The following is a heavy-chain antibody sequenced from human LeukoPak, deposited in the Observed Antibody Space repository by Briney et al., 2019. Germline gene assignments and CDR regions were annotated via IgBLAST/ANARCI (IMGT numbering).Heavy chain of an antibody. J-gene: IGHJ4*02. CDR2: IYYSGST. CDR1: GGSISSGDYY. CDR3: ARHEGSGGYDRFDY. D-gene: IGHD5-12*01. V-gene: IGHV4-30-4*01. Sequence: SETLSLTCTVSGGSISSGDYYWSWIRQPPGKGLEWIGHIYYSGSTYYNPSLKSRVTISVDTSKNQFSLNLSSVTAADTAVYFCARHEGSGGYDRFDYWGQGAVVTVSS.